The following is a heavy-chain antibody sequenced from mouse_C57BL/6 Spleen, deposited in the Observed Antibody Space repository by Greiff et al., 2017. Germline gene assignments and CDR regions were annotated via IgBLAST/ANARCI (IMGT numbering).Heavy chain of an antibody. D-gene: IGHD1-1*01. CDR2: IWWDDDK. Sequence: QVTLKVSGPGILQPSQTLSLTCSFSGFSLSTFGMGVGWIRQPSGKGLEWLAHIWWDDDKYYNPALKSLLTISQDTSKNQVFLKIANVDTADTATYYCARIYYYGSNAYYFDYWGQGTTLTVSS. V-gene: IGHV8-8*01. CDR3: ARIYYYGSNAYYFDY. CDR1: GFSLSTFGMG. J-gene: IGHJ2*01.